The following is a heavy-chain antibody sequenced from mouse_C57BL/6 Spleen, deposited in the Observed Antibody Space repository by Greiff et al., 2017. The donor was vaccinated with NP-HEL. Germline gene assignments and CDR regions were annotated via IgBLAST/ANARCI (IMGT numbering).Heavy chain of an antibody. J-gene: IGHJ2*01. V-gene: IGHV5-9*01. CDR3: ARHPFYYGSSYGYFDY. D-gene: IGHD1-1*01. Sequence: EVKLVEPGGGLVKPGGSLKLSCAASGFTFSSYTMSWVRQTPEKRLEWVATISGGGGNTYYPDSVKGRFTISRDNAKNTLYLQMSSLRSEDTALYYCARHPFYYGSSYGYFDYWGQGTTLTVSS. CDR2: ISGGGGNT. CDR1: GFTFSSYT.